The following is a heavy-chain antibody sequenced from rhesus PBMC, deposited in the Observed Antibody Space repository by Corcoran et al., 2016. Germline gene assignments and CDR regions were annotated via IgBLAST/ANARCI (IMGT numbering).Heavy chain of an antibody. V-gene: IGHV3-118*01. J-gene: IGHJ4*01. D-gene: IGHD6-25*01. CDR3: RTAAATFDS. CDR2: IRDKSRNYET. Sequence: EVQLVESGGGLVQPGGSLRLSCAASGFIFRSSSIHWVRQASGKGLEWVGRIRDKSRNYETGNAASVKGRFTISRDESKNTAYLQMNGLKTEDTAVYYCRTAAATFDSWGQGILVTVSS. CDR1: GFIFRSSS.